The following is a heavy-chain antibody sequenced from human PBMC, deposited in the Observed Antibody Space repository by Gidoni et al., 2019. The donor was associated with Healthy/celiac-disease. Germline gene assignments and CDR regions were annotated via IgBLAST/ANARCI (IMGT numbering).Heavy chain of an antibody. CDR3: ARFTIDVIVVVPAARGYYYCMDV. CDR1: GYTFTSYD. CDR2: MNPNSGNT. Sequence: QVQLVQSGAEVKKPGASVKVSCKAHGYTFTSYDINGVRQATGQGLEWMGWMNPNSGNTGSAQQFQGIFTMTRTSSIGTAYMELSILRSEDTAVYYCARFTIDVIVVVPAARGYYYCMDVWGQGTTVTVSS. J-gene: IGHJ6*02. D-gene: IGHD2-2*01. V-gene: IGHV1-8*01.